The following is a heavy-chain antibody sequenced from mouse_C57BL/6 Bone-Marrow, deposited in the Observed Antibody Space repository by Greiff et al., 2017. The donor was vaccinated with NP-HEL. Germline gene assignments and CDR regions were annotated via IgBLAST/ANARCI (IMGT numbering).Heavy chain of an antibody. J-gene: IGHJ3*01. D-gene: IGHD1-1*01. CDR3: ARGGTTVVATDWFAY. CDR2: IWSGGST. Sequence: QVQLQQSGPGLVQPSQSLSITCTVSGFSLTSYGVHWVRQSPGKGLEWLGVIWSGGSTDYNAAFISRLSISKDNSKSQVFFKMNSRQPDDTAIDYCARGGTTVVATDWFAYGGQGTLVTVSA. V-gene: IGHV2-2*01. CDR1: GFSLTSYG.